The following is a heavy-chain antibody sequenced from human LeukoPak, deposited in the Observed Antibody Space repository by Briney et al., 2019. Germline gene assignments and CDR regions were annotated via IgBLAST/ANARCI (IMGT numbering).Heavy chain of an antibody. Sequence: GGSLRLSCRASGFALSNYRMHWVRQAPGKGLEWVSFINVDSTTIYYADSVRGRFTISRDNAKNSLYLQMDSLRAEDTAVYYCARMWSYDFDIWGQGTMVTVSS. CDR1: GFALSNYR. D-gene: IGHD2-21*01. CDR2: INVDSTTI. CDR3: ARMWSYDFDI. J-gene: IGHJ3*02. V-gene: IGHV3-48*01.